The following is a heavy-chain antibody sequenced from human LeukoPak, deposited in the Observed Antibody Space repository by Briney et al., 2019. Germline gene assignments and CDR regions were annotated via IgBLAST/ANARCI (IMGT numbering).Heavy chain of an antibody. D-gene: IGHD3-10*01. Sequence: PGGSLRLSCAASGFTFNRYWMSWVRQAPGKGLEWVANIKEDGSEKIYVDSVKGRFTISRDNSKNTLYLQMNSLRAEDTAVYYCARSLLWFGDYYGMDVWGQGTTVTVSS. V-gene: IGHV3-7*01. J-gene: IGHJ6*02. CDR2: IKEDGSEK. CDR1: GFTFNRYW. CDR3: ARSLLWFGDYYGMDV.